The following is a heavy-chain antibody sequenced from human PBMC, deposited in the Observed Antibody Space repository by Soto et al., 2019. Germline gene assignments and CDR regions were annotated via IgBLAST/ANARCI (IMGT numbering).Heavy chain of an antibody. CDR1: GYSFTSYW. J-gene: IGHJ6*02. Sequence: GESLKISCKGSGYSFTSYWIGWVRQMPGKGLEWMGIIYPGDSDTRYSPSLQGQVTISADKSISTAYLQWSSLKASDTAIYYCARFGVRYCSSTSCPPYGMDVWGQGTTVTVSS. D-gene: IGHD2-2*01. V-gene: IGHV5-51*01. CDR3: ARFGVRYCSSTSCPPYGMDV. CDR2: IYPGDSDT.